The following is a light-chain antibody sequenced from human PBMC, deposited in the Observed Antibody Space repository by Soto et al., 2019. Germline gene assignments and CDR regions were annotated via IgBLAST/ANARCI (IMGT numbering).Light chain of an antibody. CDR3: QQYNKWPPWT. Sequence: EIVLTQSPSTLSLAAGERATLSCRASRSISNNLAWYQQKPGQAPRLVIYSAFTRATGIPARFSGSGSGTEFTLTISSLQSEDFAVYYCQQYNKWPPWTFGQGTKVDI. V-gene: IGKV3-15*01. CDR2: SAF. J-gene: IGKJ1*01. CDR1: RSISNN.